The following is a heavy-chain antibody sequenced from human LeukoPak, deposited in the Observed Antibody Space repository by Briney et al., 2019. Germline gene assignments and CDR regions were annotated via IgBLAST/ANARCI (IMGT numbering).Heavy chain of an antibody. V-gene: IGHV3-9*01. CDR1: GFTFADYA. J-gene: IGHJ4*02. D-gene: IGHD3-9*01. CDR2: INWDNGGI. CDR3: AKDDYNVLTDNFDY. Sequence: PGGSLRLSCAASGFTFADYAMHWVRQAPGKGLEWVSGINWDNGGIVYAESVRGRFTISRDNAKNSLYLQMNSLRPEDTALYYCAKDDYNVLTDNFDYWGQGTLVTVSS.